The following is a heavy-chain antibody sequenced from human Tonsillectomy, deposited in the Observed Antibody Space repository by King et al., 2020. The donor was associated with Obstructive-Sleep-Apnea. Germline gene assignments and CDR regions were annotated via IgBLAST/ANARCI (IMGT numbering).Heavy chain of an antibody. Sequence: QLQESGPGLVEPSETLSLTRTVSGGSISSHYWSWIWQPPGKGLEWIGYIYYSGSTDYNPPPKRRVTISVEKSKNKFSLKLSALTAADPAVYYCARLHGSGSYYVRDIWGQGTMVTVSS. CDR1: GGSISSHY. CDR2: IYYSGST. CDR3: ARLHGSGSYYVRDI. J-gene: IGHJ3*02. D-gene: IGHD3-10*01. V-gene: IGHV4-59*08.